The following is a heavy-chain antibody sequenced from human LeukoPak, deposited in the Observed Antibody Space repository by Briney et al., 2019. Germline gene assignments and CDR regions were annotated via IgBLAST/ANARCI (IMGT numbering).Heavy chain of an antibody. CDR1: GFTFSGSA. CDR2: IRSKANSYAT. V-gene: IGHV3-73*01. D-gene: IGHD5-18*01. J-gene: IGHJ6*03. Sequence: PGGSLRLSCAASGFTFSGSAMHWVRQASGEGLEWVGRIRSKANSYATAYAASVKGRFTISRDDSKNTAYLQMNSLKTEDTAVYYCTRPSDTAMVASYYYYYLGVWGKGTTVTVSS. CDR3: TRPSDTAMVASYYYYYLGV.